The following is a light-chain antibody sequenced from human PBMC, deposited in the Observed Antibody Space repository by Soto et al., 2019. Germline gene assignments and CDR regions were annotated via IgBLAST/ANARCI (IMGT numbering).Light chain of an antibody. V-gene: IGKV1-5*01. CDR2: DAS. CDR1: QSISSW. Sequence: DIQMTQSPSTLSASVGDRVTITCRVSQSISSWLAWYQQKPGKAPKLLIYDASSLEGGVPSRFGGSGSGTEFTLTISSLQPDDFATYYCQQYNTYPRTFGQGTKVDIK. J-gene: IGKJ1*01. CDR3: QQYNTYPRT.